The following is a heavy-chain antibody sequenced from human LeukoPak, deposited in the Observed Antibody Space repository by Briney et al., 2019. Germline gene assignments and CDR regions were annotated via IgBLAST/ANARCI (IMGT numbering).Heavy chain of an antibody. CDR3: ARVLGPSTFDY. CDR2: IYTSGST. D-gene: IGHD2/OR15-2a*01. CDR1: GGSISSGDYY. V-gene: IGHV4-61*02. J-gene: IGHJ4*02. Sequence: PSETLSLTCTVSGGSISSGDYYWSWIRQPAGKGLEWIGRIYTSGSTNYNPSLKSRVTMSVDTSKNQFSLKLSSVTAADTAVYYCARVLGPSTFDYWGQGTLVTVSS.